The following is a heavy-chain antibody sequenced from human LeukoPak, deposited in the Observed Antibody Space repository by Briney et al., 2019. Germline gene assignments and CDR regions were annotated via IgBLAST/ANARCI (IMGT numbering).Heavy chain of an antibody. V-gene: IGHV6-1*01. J-gene: IGHJ5*02. CDR3: ARDSVAGTRDWFDP. CDR1: GDIFSSKSVA. Sequence: SQTLSLTCALSGDIFSSKSVAWNWVRQSPSRGLEWLGRTYYRSKWYNDYAESVKTRNTINPDTYKNQFSLQLFSVTPEDTAVYYCARDSVAGTRDWFDPWGQGTLVTVSS. CDR2: TYYRSKWYN. D-gene: IGHD6-19*01.